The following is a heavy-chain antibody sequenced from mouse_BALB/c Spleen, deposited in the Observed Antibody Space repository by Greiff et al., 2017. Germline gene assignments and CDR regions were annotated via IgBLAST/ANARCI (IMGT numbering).Heavy chain of an antibody. Sequence: VQLVESGPGLVAPSQSLSITCTVSGFSLTSYDISWIRQPPGKGLEWLGVIWTGGGTNYNSAFMSRLSISKDNSKSQVFLKMNSLQTDDTAIYYCVRETTDPHYAMDYWGQGTSVTVSS. CDR3: VRETTDPHYAMDY. V-gene: IGHV2-9-2*01. J-gene: IGHJ4*01. D-gene: IGHD1-1*01. CDR1: GFSLTSYD. CDR2: IWTGGGT.